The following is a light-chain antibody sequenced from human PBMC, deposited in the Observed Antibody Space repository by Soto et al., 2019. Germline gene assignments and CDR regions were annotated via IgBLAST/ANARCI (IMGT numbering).Light chain of an antibody. J-gene: IGLJ2*01. V-gene: IGLV2-23*02. CDR3: CSYATPRL. CDR1: SSDVGSYDL. Sequence: QSVLTQPASVSGSPGQSITISCTGTSSDVGSYDLVSWYQQHPDKAPKLLLFKVSKRPSGVSIRFSGSKSGNTASLTISGLQPEDEADYYCCSYATPRLFGGGTKLTVL. CDR2: KVS.